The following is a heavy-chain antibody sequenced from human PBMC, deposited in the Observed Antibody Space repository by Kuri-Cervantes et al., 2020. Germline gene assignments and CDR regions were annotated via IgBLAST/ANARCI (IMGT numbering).Heavy chain of an antibody. CDR3: AKEGTYYDYVWGSFFDY. J-gene: IGHJ4*02. CDR1: GFTFSSYG. V-gene: IGHV3-30*18. Sequence: GGSLRLSCAASGFTFSSYGVHWVRQAPGKGLEWVAVISYDGSNKYYADSVKGRFTISRDNSKNTLYLQMNSLRAEDTAVYYCAKEGTYYDYVWGSFFDYWGQGTLVTVSS. D-gene: IGHD3-16*01. CDR2: ISYDGSNK.